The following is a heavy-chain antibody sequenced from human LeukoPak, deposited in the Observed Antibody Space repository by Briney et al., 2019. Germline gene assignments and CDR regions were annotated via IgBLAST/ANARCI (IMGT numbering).Heavy chain of an antibody. V-gene: IGHV3-53*01. J-gene: IGHJ3*02. CDR1: GFTVTTNY. Sequence: GGSLRLSCAASGFTVTTNYMSWVRQAPGKGLEWVSVIYSGDVTYYADSVKGRFTVSRDNSKNTLYLQMNSLRAEDTAVYYCARGPLSLSSPPPAFDIWGQGTMVTVSS. CDR3: ARGPLSLSSPPPAFDI. CDR2: IYSGDVT. D-gene: IGHD3-16*02.